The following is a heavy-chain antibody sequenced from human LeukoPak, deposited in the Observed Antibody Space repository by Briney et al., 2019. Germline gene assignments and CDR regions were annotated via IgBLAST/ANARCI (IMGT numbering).Heavy chain of an antibody. D-gene: IGHD3-22*01. CDR2: MNPNSGNT. CDR1: GYTFTSYD. J-gene: IGHJ4*02. V-gene: IGHV1-8*01. CDR3: ASSRGYYYDSSGGYYFDY. Sequence: ASVKVSCKASGYTFTSYDINWVRQATGQGLEWMGWMNPNSGNTGYAQKFQGRVTMTRNTSISTACMELSSLRSEDTAVYYCASSRGYYYDSSGGYYFDYWGQGTLVTVSS.